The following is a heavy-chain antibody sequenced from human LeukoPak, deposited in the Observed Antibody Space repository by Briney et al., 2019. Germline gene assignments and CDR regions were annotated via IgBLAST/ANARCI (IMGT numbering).Heavy chain of an antibody. CDR3: ARDQGSSGYQPPQFDY. D-gene: IGHD3-22*01. CDR2: INPSGGST. J-gene: IGHJ4*02. V-gene: IGHV1-46*01. CDR1: GYSITSNY. Sequence: ASVKVSCKASGYSITSNYMHWVRQAPGQGLEWMGIINPSGGSTSYAQKFQGRVTMTRDTSTSTVYMELSSLRSEDTAVYYCARDQGSSGYQPPQFDYWGQGTLVTVSS.